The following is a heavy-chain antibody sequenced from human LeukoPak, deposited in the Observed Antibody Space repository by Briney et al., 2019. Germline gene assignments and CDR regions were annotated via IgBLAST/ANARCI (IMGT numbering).Heavy chain of an antibody. CDR3: ARGPHSYDTSGAFDI. J-gene: IGHJ3*02. Sequence: KPSETLSLTCTVSGGSISSSNFYWGWIRQPPGKGLEWIGSIYYSGSTYYNPSLKSRVSISVDTSKNQFSLKLSSVTAADTAVYFCARGPHSYDTSGAFDIWGQGTMVTVSS. CDR2: IYYSGST. CDR1: GGSISSSNFY. D-gene: IGHD3-22*01. V-gene: IGHV4-39*07.